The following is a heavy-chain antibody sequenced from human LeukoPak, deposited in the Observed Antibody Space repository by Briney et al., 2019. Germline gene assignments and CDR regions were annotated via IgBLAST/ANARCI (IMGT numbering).Heavy chain of an antibody. Sequence: HPGGSLRLSCAASGFIFNNYGLVWVRQAPGKGLEWVSAISNDGGGTTYADFVKGRFSVSRDNSKNTLFLQMNSLRAEDTALYYCAKGSSGYFFDLWGQGTLVTVSS. J-gene: IGHJ4*02. V-gene: IGHV3-23*01. CDR1: GFIFNNYG. CDR2: ISNDGGGT. CDR3: AKGSSGYFFDL. D-gene: IGHD3-22*01.